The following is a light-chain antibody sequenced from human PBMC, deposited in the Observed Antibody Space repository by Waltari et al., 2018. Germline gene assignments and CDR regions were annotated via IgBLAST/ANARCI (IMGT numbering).Light chain of an antibody. CDR1: QSVLYSSNNKDY. CDR2: WAS. J-gene: IGKJ2*01. CDR3: QQYHSFPYT. Sequence: DIVMTKSPDSLAVSLGERATINCKSGQSVLYSSNNKDYLAWYQQKPGQPPKLLFYWASTRESGVPDRFSGSGSGTDFTLTISSLQAEDVAVYYCQQYHSFPYTFGQGTKLVIK. V-gene: IGKV4-1*01.